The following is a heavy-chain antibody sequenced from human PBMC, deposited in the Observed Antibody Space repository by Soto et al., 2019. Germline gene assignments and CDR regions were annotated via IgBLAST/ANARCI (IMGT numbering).Heavy chain of an antibody. D-gene: IGHD3-10*01. CDR2: INADNGNT. J-gene: IGHJ5*02. Sequence: ASVKVSCRTSGYTFSSYGISWLRQAPGQGLEWMGWINADNGNTNYARKYQGRVTMTTDTSTSTAYMELRSLGSDDTAVYYCARDHVGTFDPWGQGTPVTVSS. CDR3: ARDHVGTFDP. CDR1: GYTFSSYG. V-gene: IGHV1-18*01.